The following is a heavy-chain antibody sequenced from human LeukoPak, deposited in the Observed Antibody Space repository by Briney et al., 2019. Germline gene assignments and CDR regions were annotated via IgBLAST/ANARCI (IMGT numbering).Heavy chain of an antibody. Sequence: SETLSLTCTVSGGSISSYYWSWIRQPPGKGLEWIGYIYSSGSTNYNPSLKSRITISVDTSKNQFSLKLSSVTAADTAVYYCARDGGPHYYYYYGMDVWGQGTTVTVSS. CDR3: ARDGGPHYYYYYGMDV. D-gene: IGHD3-16*01. V-gene: IGHV4-59*01. CDR2: IYSSGST. CDR1: GGSISSYY. J-gene: IGHJ6*02.